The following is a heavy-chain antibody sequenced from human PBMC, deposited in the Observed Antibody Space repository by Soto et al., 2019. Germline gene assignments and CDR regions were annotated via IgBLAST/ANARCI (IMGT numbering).Heavy chain of an antibody. Sequence: ASVQVSCKASGYTFTGCYMHWVRQAPGQGLVWLGWINPNSGGTNYAPTFQGWVTMSRDTSISTVYMELSGLRSEDTAVYYCGSGGGIAADRGVGPWGQGTPVHVPP. J-gene: IGHJ5*02. CDR2: INPNSGGT. CDR3: GSGGGIAADRGVGP. V-gene: IGHV1-2*04. CDR1: GYTFTGCY. D-gene: IGHD6-13*01.